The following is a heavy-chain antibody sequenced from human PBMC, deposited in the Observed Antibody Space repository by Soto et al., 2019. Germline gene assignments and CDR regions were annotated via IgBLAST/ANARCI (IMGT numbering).Heavy chain of an antibody. CDR1: GYTFTSYD. V-gene: IGHV1-8*01. CDR2: MNPNSGNT. D-gene: IGHD3-3*01. J-gene: IGHJ4*02. CDR3: ARGRRGGTYYDFWSGYSPGGY. Sequence: QVQLVQSGAEVKKPGASVKVSCKASGYTFTSYDINWVRQATGQGLEWMGWMNPNSGNTGYAQKFQGRVTMTRNTSISTAYMELSSLRSEDTAVYYCARGRRGGTYYDFWSGYSPGGYWGQGTLVTVSS.